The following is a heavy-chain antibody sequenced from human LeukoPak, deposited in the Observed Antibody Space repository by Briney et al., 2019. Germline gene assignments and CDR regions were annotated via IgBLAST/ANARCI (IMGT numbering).Heavy chain of an antibody. CDR2: ISAGGGTI. CDR1: GFAFSTYT. D-gene: IGHD3-16*01. Sequence: GGSLRLSCAASGFAFSTYTLNWVRQAPGKGLEWLSYISAGGGTIYYADSVKGRFTVSRDNAKNTLYLQMNNLRAEDTAVYYCVRDVWGDRDIYFDCWGRGTLVTVSS. J-gene: IGHJ4*02. CDR3: VRDVWGDRDIYFDC. V-gene: IGHV3-48*01.